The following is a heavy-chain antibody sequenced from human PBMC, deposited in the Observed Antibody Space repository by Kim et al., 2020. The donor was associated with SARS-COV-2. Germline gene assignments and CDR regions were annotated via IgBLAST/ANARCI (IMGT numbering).Heavy chain of an antibody. J-gene: IGHJ6*02. V-gene: IGHV3-33*01. CDR2: IWYDGSNK. CDR1: GFTFSSYG. D-gene: IGHD6-19*01. Sequence: GGSLRLSCAASGFTFSSYGMHWVRQAPGKGLEWVAVIWYDGSNKYYADSVKGRVTISRDNCKNTLYLQMNSLTAEGTAVYYCARDGRIAVAVPYYYGMDVGGLETTVTFSS. CDR3: ARDGRIAVAVPYYYGMDV.